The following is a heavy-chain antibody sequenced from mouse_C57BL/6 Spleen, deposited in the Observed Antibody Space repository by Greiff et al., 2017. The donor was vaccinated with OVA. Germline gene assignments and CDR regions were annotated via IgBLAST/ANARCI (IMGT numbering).Heavy chain of an antibody. D-gene: IGHD4-1*02. Sequence: VQLQQSGAELVRPGSSVKMSCKTSGYTFTSYGINWVKQRPGQGLEWIGYIYIGNGYTEYNDKFKGKATLTSDTSSSTAYMQLSSLTAEDSAIYFGARSPSTGTGDYWGQGTTLTVSS. V-gene: IGHV1-58*01. CDR2: IYIGNGYT. CDR1: GYTFTSYG. J-gene: IGHJ2*01. CDR3: ARSPSTGTGDY.